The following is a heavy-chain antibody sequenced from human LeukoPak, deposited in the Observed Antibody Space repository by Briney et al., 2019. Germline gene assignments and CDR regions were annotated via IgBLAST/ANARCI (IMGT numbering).Heavy chain of an antibody. CDR2: IRSKANSYAT. CDR1: GFTFSGSA. J-gene: IGHJ4*02. Sequence: GGSLRLSCAASGFTFSGSAMHWVRQASGKGLEWVGRIRSKANSYATAFAASVKGRFTITRDDSKNTAYLQMNSLKTEDTAVYYCTRPGIAVAGSDYWGQGTLVTVSS. D-gene: IGHD6-19*01. CDR3: TRPGIAVAGSDY. V-gene: IGHV3-73*01.